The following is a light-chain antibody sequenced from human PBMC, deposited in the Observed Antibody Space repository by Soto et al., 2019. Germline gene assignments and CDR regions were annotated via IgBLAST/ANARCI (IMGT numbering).Light chain of an antibody. CDR1: SSDVGSYSL. CDR2: EGS. J-gene: IGLJ1*01. CDR3: CSYAGSSTLEV. Sequence: QSVLTQPASVSGSPGQSITFSCTGTSSDVGSYSLVSWYQQHPGKAPKLMIYEGSKRPSGVSNRFSGSKSGNTASLTISGLQAEDEADYYCCSYAGSSTLEVFGTGTKLTVL. V-gene: IGLV2-23*01.